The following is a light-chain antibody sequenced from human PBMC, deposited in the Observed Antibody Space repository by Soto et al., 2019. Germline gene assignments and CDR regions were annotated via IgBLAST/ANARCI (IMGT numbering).Light chain of an antibody. CDR2: DAS. CDR3: QQYSNWYT. CDR1: QSVSSN. J-gene: IGKJ2*01. V-gene: IGKV3-15*01. Sequence: EVVMTQSPATLSVSRGERATLSCRASQSVSSNLAWYQQRPGQAPRLLIYDASTRATGIPARFSGSGSGTEFTLTISSLQSADFALYYCQQYSNWYTFGQGTKLEIK.